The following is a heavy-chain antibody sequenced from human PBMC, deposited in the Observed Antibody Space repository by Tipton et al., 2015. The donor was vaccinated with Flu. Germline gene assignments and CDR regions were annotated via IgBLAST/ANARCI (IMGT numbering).Heavy chain of an antibody. D-gene: IGHD4-11*01. CDR3: ARRDFSNYVSDPKNWFDH. V-gene: IGHV4-38-2*01. CDR2: IHRSGST. J-gene: IGHJ5*02. Sequence: TLSLTCAVSGDSIRNDFFWGWIRQPPGKGLEWIATIHRSGSTKYNPSLKSRVTISVDTSKNQFYLEMRSVTAADMAVYYCARRDFSNYVSDPKNWFDHWGQGTLVTVSP. CDR1: GDSIRNDFF.